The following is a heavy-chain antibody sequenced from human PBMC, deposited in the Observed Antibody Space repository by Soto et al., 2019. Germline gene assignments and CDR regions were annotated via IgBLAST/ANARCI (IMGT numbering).Heavy chain of an antibody. CDR1: GGSVTSDEDD. V-gene: IGHV4-30-4*01. CDR3: ATESGSTYGYFDH. Sequence: SETLFLTCTVSGGSVTSDEDDWTWIRQSPRKGLXWIXXIXXSXXXXXNXXLKTRLSVSVDRSKNQFTLRLTSVTAAETAVYFCATESGSTYGYFDHWGQGTHVTVSS. CDR2: IXXSXXX. J-gene: IGHJ4*02. D-gene: IGHD5-18*01.